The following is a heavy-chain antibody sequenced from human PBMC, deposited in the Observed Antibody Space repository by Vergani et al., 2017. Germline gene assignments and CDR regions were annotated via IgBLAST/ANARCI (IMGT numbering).Heavy chain of an antibody. CDR3: AKDIFDYYGSGSPIGVGMDV. CDR1: GFIFQNYT. V-gene: IGHV3-30*04. Sequence: QVNLVGSGGGVVQPGRSLRLSCATFGFIFQNYTMHWVRQAPGKGLEWVALISNDGRHTYYADSVRGRFSISRDNSKNTLYLQMNSLRAEDTALYYCAKDIFDYYGSGSPIGVGMDVWGQGTTVTVPS. D-gene: IGHD3-10*01. CDR2: ISNDGRHT. J-gene: IGHJ6*02.